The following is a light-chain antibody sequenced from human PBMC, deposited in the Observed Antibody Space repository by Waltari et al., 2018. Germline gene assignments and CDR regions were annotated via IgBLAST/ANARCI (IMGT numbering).Light chain of an antibody. CDR3: ISYAGNNKYV. J-gene: IGLJ1*01. CDR2: EVT. V-gene: IGLV2-8*01. CDR1: SSDVGPYNY. Sequence: QSALTQPPSASGSPGQSVTISCTGTSSDVGPYNYFSWYQQYPDKAPKLMIYEVTKRPSGVHDRFSGSKSGNTASLTVSGLQAEDEADYYCISYAGNNKYVLGAGTKVTVL.